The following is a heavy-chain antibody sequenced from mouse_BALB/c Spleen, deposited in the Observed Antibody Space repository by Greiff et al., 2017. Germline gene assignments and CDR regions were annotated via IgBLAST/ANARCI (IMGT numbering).Heavy chain of an antibody. J-gene: IGHJ2*01. CDR3: ARDDYYGRGYFDY. CDR1: GFSLTSYG. CDR2: IWAGGST. D-gene: IGHD1-1*01. Sequence: QVQLKESGPGLVAPSQSLSITCTVSGFSLTSYGVHWVRQPPGKGLEWLGVIWAGGSTNYNSALMSRLSISKDNSKSQVFLKMNSLQTDDTAMYYCARDDYYGRGYFDYWGQGTTLTGSS. V-gene: IGHV2-9*02.